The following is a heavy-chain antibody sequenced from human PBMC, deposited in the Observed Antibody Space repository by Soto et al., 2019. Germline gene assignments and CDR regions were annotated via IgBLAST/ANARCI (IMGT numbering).Heavy chain of an antibody. J-gene: IGHJ6*01. CDR3: AREIDFWSGYSMRYYGMEV. D-gene: IGHD3-3*01. CDR1: VFTFSSYS. Sequence: VGSLRLSCAASVFTFSSYSMNCVRHSPGKWLEWVSSISSSSSYIYYADSVKGRFTISRDNAKNSLYLQMNSLRAEDTAVYYCAREIDFWSGYSMRYYGMEVWGQGTTVTVSS. CDR2: ISSSSSYI. V-gene: IGHV3-21*01.